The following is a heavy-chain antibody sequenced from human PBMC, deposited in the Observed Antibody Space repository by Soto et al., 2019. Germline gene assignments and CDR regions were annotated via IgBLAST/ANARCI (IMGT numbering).Heavy chain of an antibody. V-gene: IGHV3-48*03. CDR1: GFTFSSYE. J-gene: IGHJ6*02. CDR2: ISSSGSDR. Sequence: GWSLRLSCAASGFTFSSYEMNWVRQAPGKGLEWVSYISSSGSDRYYADSVRGRFTISRGNAKNSLYLQMTSLRAEDTGVYYCVRAPANYYYYGLEVWGQGTKVTVSS. CDR3: VRAPANYYYYGLEV.